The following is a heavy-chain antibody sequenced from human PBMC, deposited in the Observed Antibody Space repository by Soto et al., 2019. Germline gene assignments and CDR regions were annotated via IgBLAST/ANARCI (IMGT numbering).Heavy chain of an antibody. CDR2: IYYDGSNR. Sequence: GGSLRLSCAASGFTFGTYAMHWVRQAPGKGLEWVAVIYYDGSNRYYGDAVKGRFTISRDNSKNTLYLQMNSLRAEDTAVYYCVRTSLVVAAATREDYWGQGTLVTVSS. J-gene: IGHJ4*02. V-gene: IGHV3-33*01. CDR3: VRTSLVVAAATREDY. D-gene: IGHD2-15*01. CDR1: GFTFGTYA.